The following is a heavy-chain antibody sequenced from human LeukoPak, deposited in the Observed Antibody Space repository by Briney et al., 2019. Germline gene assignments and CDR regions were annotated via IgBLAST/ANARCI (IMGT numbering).Heavy chain of an antibody. CDR2: ISYDGSNR. CDR1: GFTFSSYG. CDR3: AKDRGSGWLFDY. D-gene: IGHD6-19*01. Sequence: PGGSLRLSCAASGFTFSSYGMHWAGQAPGKGLEWVAVISYDGSNRYYADSVKGRFTISRDNSKNTLYLQMNSLRAEDTAVYYCAKDRGSGWLFDYWGQGTLVTVSS. J-gene: IGHJ4*02. V-gene: IGHV3-30*18.